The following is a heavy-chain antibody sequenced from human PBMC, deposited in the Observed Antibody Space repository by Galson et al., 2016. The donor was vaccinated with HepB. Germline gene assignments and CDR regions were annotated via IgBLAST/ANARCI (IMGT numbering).Heavy chain of an antibody. V-gene: IGHV3-43*01. D-gene: IGHD3-22*01. J-gene: IGHJ5*02. CDR2: ISWDGRSP. CDR1: GFTFDDYT. Sequence: SLRLSCAASGFTFDDYTMHWVRQAPGKGLEWVSLISWDGRSPDYADSVKGRFTISRDNAKNSLYLQMNSLRAEDTAVYYCARETGDYYDSRGYYSNNWFDPWGQGTLVTVSS. CDR3: ARETGDYYDSRGYYSNNWFDP.